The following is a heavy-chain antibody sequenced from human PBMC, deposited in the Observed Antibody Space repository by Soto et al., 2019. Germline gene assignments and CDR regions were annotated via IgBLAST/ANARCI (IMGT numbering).Heavy chain of an antibody. V-gene: IGHV4-38-2*02. Sequence: SETLSLTCAVSGYSISSGYYWGWIRQPPGKGLEWIGSIYHSGSTYYNPSLKSRVTISVDTSKNQFSLKLSSVTAADTAVYYCAREGVGVGYGDYVYYWGQGTLVTVSS. J-gene: IGHJ4*02. CDR2: IYHSGST. CDR1: GYSISSGYY. CDR3: AREGVGVGYGDYVYY. D-gene: IGHD4-17*01.